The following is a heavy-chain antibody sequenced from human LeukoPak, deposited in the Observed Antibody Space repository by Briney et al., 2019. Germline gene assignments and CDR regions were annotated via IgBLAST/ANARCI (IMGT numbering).Heavy chain of an antibody. CDR1: GFTFSDHY. D-gene: IGHD1-14*01. CDR2: TRNRINGYTT. J-gene: IGHJ4*02. Sequence: GGSLRLSCAASGFTFSDHYMDWVRQAPGRGLEWIGRTRNRINGYTTEYAASVRGRFTVSRDDSKNTLYLQMNSLKTEDTAVYYCTTLTVPHYWGQGTLVTVSS. V-gene: IGHV3-72*01. CDR3: TTLTVPHY.